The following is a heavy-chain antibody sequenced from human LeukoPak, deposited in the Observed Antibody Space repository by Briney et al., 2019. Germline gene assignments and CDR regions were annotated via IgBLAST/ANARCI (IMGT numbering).Heavy chain of an antibody. CDR3: ATGINYYGSGSYYNFDY. D-gene: IGHD3-10*01. V-gene: IGHV3-30*03. CDR2: ISYDGSNK. Sequence: GGSLRLSCAASGFTFSSYGMHWVRQAPGKGLEWVAVISYDGSNKYYADSVKGRFTISRDNSKNTLYLQMNSLRAEDTAVYYCATGINYYGSGSYYNFDYWGQGTLVTVSS. CDR1: GFTFSSYG. J-gene: IGHJ4*02.